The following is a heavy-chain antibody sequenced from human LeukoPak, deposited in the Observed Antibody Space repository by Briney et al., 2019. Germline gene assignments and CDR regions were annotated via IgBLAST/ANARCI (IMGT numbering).Heavy chain of an antibody. D-gene: IGHD6-13*01. J-gene: IGHJ4*02. Sequence: GGSLRLSCAASGFTFSSYAMSWVRQAPGKGLEWVSTLSGTGGSTYYADSVKGRFTISRDNSKNTLYLQVSSLRAEDTAVYYCARETGESSSSYDYWGQGTLVTVSS. CDR2: LSGTGGST. CDR3: ARETGESSSSYDY. CDR1: GFTFSSYA. V-gene: IGHV3-23*01.